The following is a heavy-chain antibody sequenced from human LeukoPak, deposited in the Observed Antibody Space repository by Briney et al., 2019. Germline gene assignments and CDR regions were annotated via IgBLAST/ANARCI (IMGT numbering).Heavy chain of an antibody. V-gene: IGHV4-59*01. J-gene: IGHJ4*02. CDR2: IYYSGST. CDR3: ARIGHEDYYFDY. Sequence: SETLSLTCTVSGVSISSYYWSWIRQPPGKGLEWIGYIYYSGSTNYNPSLKGRVTISVDTSKNQFSLKLSSVTAADTAVYYCARIGHEDYYFDYWGQGTLVTVSS. CDR1: GVSISSYY.